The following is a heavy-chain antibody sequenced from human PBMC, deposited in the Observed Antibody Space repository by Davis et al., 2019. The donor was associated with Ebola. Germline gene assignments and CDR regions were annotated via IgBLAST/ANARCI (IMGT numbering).Heavy chain of an antibody. Sequence: ASVTVSCKPSGYTFTSYDINWVRQATGQGSEWMGWISANNGNTNYSQKFQGRVTMTTDTSTSTAYMELRSLRSDDTAVYYCARDPPPLIIMVRGRLDPWGQGTLVTVSS. CDR3: ARDPPPLIIMVRGRLDP. D-gene: IGHD3-10*01. CDR1: GYTFTSYD. V-gene: IGHV1-18*04. J-gene: IGHJ5*02. CDR2: ISANNGNT.